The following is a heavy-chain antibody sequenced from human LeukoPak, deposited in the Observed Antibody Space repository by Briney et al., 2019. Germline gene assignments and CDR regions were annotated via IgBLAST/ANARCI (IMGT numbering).Heavy chain of an antibody. CDR2: ISSSGSTI. V-gene: IGHV3-48*03. J-gene: IGHJ6*02. CDR1: SHTFSIYE. D-gene: IGHD1-1*01. Sequence: GGSLRLSCAPSSHTFSIYEMNWVRQAPGKGLEWVSYISSSGSTIYYADSVKGRFTISRDNAKNSLYLQMSCLRVGDTAVYYCARDLTTLRSGMDVWGQGTTVTVSS. CDR3: ARDLTTLRSGMDV.